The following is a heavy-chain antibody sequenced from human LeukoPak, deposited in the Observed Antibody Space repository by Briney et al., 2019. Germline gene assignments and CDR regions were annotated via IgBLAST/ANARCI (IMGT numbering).Heavy chain of an antibody. J-gene: IGHJ4*02. Sequence: GRSLTLSCAASGFTFSSYGMHWVRQAPGKGLGWVAVISYDGSNKYYEDSVKGRFTISRDSSKNTLYLQMNSLRAEDTAVYYCAKEGARYCSGGGCQRGGFDYWGQGTLVTVSS. D-gene: IGHD2-15*01. CDR2: ISYDGSNK. V-gene: IGHV3-30*18. CDR3: AKEGARYCSGGGCQRGGFDY. CDR1: GFTFSSYG.